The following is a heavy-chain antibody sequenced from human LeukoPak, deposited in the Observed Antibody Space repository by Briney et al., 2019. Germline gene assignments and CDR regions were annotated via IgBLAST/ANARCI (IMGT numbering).Heavy chain of an antibody. V-gene: IGHV3-7*01. D-gene: IGHD3-22*01. J-gene: IGHJ4*02. CDR1: GFTFGSYW. CDR3: ASSHDSSGND. CDR2: IQKDGSEK. Sequence: GGSLRLSCAASGFTFGSYWMSWVRQAPGKGLEWVANIQKDGSEKYYVDSVKGRFTISRDNAKNSLYLQMNSLRVDDTAVYFCASSHDSSGNDWGQGTMVTVSS.